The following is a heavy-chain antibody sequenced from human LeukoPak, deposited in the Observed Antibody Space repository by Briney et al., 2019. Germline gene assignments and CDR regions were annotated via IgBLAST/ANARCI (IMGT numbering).Heavy chain of an antibody. CDR1: GFTFSRSG. CDR3: ARDQSSYGMDV. J-gene: IGHJ6*02. V-gene: IGHV3-33*01. Sequence: GGSLRLSCAASGFTFSRSGMHWVRQAPGKGLEWVSVIWYDGSHEDYADSVEGRFTISRDNSKNTLFMQMNSLRAEDTAVYYCARDQSSYGMDVWGQGTTVTVSS. CDR2: IWYDGSHE. D-gene: IGHD3-16*02.